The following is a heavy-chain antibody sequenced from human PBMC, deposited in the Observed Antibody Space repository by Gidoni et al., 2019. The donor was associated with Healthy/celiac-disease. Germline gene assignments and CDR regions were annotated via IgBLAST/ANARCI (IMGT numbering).Heavy chain of an antibody. CDR2: IIPIFGTA. CDR1: GRNFSSYA. CDR3: ARERIAAPESYGMDV. J-gene: IGHJ6*02. V-gene: IGHV1-69*01. D-gene: IGHD6-6*01. Sequence: QVPLVQSGAEVIKPGSSLKVSCKASGRNFSSYASSWVRQAPGQGLEWMGGIIPIFGTANYAQKFQGRVTSTADESTSTAYMELSSLRSEDTAVYYCARERIAAPESYGMDVWGQGTTVTVSS.